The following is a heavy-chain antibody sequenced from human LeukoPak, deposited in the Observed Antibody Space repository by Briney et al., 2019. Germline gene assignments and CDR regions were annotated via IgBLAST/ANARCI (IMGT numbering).Heavy chain of an antibody. CDR3: AREMPTTETFDY. V-gene: IGHV3-30-3*01. CDR1: GFTFSGCV. J-gene: IGHJ4*02. Sequence: PGGSLRLSCAASGFTFSGCVMPWVRQAPGKGLEWVAVISYDGSSKYYADSVKGRFTISRDSSNNTLYLQMNSLRVEDTSVYYCAREMPTTETFDYWGQGALVTVPS. CDR2: ISYDGSSK. D-gene: IGHD1-1*01.